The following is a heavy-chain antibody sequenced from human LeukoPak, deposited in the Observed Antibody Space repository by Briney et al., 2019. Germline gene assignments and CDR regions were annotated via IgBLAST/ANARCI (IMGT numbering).Heavy chain of an antibody. CDR3: ARYSAPVTSIDY. CDR1: GFTVSSNY. CDR2: IYSGGST. V-gene: IGHV3-53*01. D-gene: IGHD2-21*02. J-gene: IGHJ4*02. Sequence: GGSLRLSCAASGFTVSSNYMSWVRQAPGKGLEWVSVIYSGGSTYYADSVKGRFTISRDNSKNTLYLQMNSLRAEDTAVYYCARYSAPVTSIDYWGQGTLVTVSS.